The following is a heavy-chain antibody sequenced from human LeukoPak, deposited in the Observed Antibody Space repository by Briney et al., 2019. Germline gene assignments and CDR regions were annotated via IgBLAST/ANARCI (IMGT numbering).Heavy chain of an antibody. D-gene: IGHD1-26*01. CDR3: AKSGGYGLIDY. J-gene: IGHJ4*02. V-gene: IGHV4-39*01. CDR2: IYSSGST. Sequence: SETLSLTCAVSGASVSGSNYYWGWIRQPPGKGPEWIGSIYSSGSTYYNASLQSRVTISIDTSKNQFSLRLNSVTAADTAMYFCAKSGGYGLIDYWGQGTRVIVSS. CDR1: GASVSGSNYY.